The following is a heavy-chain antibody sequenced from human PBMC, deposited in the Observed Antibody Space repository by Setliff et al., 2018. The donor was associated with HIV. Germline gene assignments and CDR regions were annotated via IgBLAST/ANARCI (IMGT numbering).Heavy chain of an antibody. D-gene: IGHD3-10*01. CDR1: GGSFSGFY. V-gene: IGHV4-34*01. CDR2: IYHSGST. J-gene: IGHJ4*02. Sequence: SETLSLTCAVYGGSFSGFYWSWIRQPPGKGLEWIGEIYHSGSTYYNPSLKSRVTISVDTSKNQFSLKLSSVTAADTAVYYCATFGMVRGVPWYFDFWGQGTLVTVSS. CDR3: ATFGMVRGVPWYFDF.